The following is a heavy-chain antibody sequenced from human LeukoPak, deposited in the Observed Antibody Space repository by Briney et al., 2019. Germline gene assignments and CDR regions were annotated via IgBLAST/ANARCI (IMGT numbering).Heavy chain of an antibody. CDR3: AKGRLGYCSSTSCLSCP. J-gene: IGHJ5*02. CDR1: GFTFSSYA. Sequence: QTGGSLRLSCAASGFTFSSYAMSWVRQAPGKGLEWVSAISGSGGSTYYADSVKGRFTISRDNSKNTLYLQMNSLRAEDTAVYYCAKGRLGYCSSTSCLSCPWGQGTLVTVSS. CDR2: ISGSGGST. D-gene: IGHD2-2*01. V-gene: IGHV3-23*01.